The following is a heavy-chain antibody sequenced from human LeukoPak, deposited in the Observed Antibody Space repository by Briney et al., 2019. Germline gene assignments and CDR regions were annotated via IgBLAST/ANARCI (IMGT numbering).Heavy chain of an antibody. V-gene: IGHV3-30*18. CDR2: ISYDGSNK. CDR1: GFTFSSYG. J-gene: IGHJ6*02. CDR3: AKALSSARYYYYGMDV. D-gene: IGHD2-15*01. Sequence: GGSLRLSCAASGFTFSSYGMHWVRQAPGKGLEWVAVISYDGSNKYYADSVKGRFTISRDNSKNTLYLQMNSLRAEDTAVYYCAKALSSARYYYYGMDVWGQGTTVTVS.